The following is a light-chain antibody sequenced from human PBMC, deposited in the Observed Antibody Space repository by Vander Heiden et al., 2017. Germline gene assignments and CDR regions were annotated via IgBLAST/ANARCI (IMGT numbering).Light chain of an antibody. Sequence: QSVLTKPPSASVTPGQRVTISCSGSSSNIGSNTVNWSQQLPGTAPKLLIYSNNQRPSGVPDRFSGSKSGTSASLAISGLQSEDEADYYCAAWDDSLNGPVFGGGTKLTVL. CDR2: SNN. CDR1: SSNIGSNT. CDR3: AAWDDSLNGPV. V-gene: IGLV1-44*01. J-gene: IGLJ2*01.